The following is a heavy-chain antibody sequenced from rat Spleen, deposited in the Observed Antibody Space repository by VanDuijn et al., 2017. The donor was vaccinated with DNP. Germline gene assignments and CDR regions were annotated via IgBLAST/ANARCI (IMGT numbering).Heavy chain of an antibody. D-gene: IGHD1-4*01. CDR1: GFTFSNYG. Sequence: EVQLVESGGGLVQPGRSLKLSCVASGFTFSNYGMAWVRQAPTKGLEWVAYISYDGGSTYYGNSVKGRFTISRDNAKSTLYLQMDSLRSEDTATYYCTRDLHFGYNYAFDYWGQGVMVSVSS. V-gene: IGHV5-20*01. CDR2: ISYDGGST. J-gene: IGHJ2*01. CDR3: TRDLHFGYNYAFDY.